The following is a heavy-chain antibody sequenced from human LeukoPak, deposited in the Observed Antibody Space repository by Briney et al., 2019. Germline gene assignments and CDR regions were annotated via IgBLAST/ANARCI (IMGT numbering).Heavy chain of an antibody. V-gene: IGHV3-23*01. CDR3: ILDCSSTSCYTSH. Sequence: GGSLRLSCAASGFTFSSYAMSWVRQAPGKGLEWVSAISGSGGSTYYADSVKGRFTISRDNSKNTLYLQMNSLRAEDTAVYYCILDCSSTSCYTSHWGQGTLVAVSS. CDR1: GFTFSSYA. D-gene: IGHD2-2*02. J-gene: IGHJ4*02. CDR2: ISGSGGST.